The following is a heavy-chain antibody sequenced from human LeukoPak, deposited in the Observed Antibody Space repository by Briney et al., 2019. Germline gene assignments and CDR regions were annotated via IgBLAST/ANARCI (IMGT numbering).Heavy chain of an antibody. J-gene: IGHJ4*02. V-gene: IGHV4-31*03. D-gene: IGHD3-10*01. CDR2: IYYSGST. Sequence: SLTLSLTCTVSGGSISSGGYYWSWIRQHPGEGLEWIGYIYYSGSTYYNPSLKSRVTISVDTPKNQFSLKLSSVTAADTAVYYCARDRITMVNEDPGEFDYWGQGTLVTVSS. CDR3: ARDRITMVNEDPGEFDY. CDR1: GGSISSGGYY.